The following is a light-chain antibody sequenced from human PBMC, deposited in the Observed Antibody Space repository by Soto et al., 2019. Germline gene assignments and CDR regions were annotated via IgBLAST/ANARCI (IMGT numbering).Light chain of an antibody. CDR3: QQNNGCSFT. V-gene: IGKV3-15*01. CDR2: GAS. J-gene: IGKJ1*01. CDR1: QSVSSN. Sequence: EIVMTQSPATLSVSPGERATLSCRAGQSVSSNLAWYQQKPGQAPRLLMYGASTRASGIPARFSASGSGTDFTLTSSSQQAEDFAYYCRQQNNGCSFTFGQGTKVEIK.